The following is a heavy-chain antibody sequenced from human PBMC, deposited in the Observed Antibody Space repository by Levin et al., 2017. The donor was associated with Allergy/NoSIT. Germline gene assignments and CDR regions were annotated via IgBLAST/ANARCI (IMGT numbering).Heavy chain of an antibody. J-gene: IGHJ4*02. CDR2: MSRSGDAT. D-gene: IGHD2-21*01. Sequence: PGESLKISCTASGFTFTNHAMGWVRQAPGKGLEWVSTMSRSGDATFYSDSVKGRFTISRDNSKNTLYLQMNSLRAEDTAVYYCARVSTDWYFIRYYFDYWGQGTLVTVSS. V-gene: IGHV3-23*01. CDR1: GFTFTNHA. CDR3: ARVSTDWYFIRYYFDY.